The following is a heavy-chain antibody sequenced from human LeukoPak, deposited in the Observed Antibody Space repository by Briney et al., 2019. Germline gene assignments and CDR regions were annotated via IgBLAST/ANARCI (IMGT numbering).Heavy chain of an antibody. J-gene: IGHJ4*02. CDR2: IIPIFGTA. V-gene: IGHV1-69*13. D-gene: IGHD3-3*01. CDR1: GGTFSSYA. Sequence: ASVKVSCKAFGGTFSSYAISWVRQAPGQGLEWMGGIIPIFGTANYAQKFQGRVTITADESTSTAYMELSSLRSEDTAVYYCARALRFLEWLFSGWGQGTLVTVSS. CDR3: ARALRFLEWLFSG.